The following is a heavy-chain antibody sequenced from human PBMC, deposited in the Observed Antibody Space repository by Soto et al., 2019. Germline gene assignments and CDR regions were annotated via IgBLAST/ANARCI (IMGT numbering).Heavy chain of an antibody. D-gene: IGHD3-10*01. CDR3: ARDVGFTMVRGVRGWFDP. J-gene: IGHJ5*02. Sequence: QVQLVESGGGVVQPGRSLRLSCAASGFTFSSYGMHWVRQAPGKGLEWVAVIWYDGSNKYYADSVKGRFTISRDNSKNTRYLQMNSLRDEDTAVYYCARDVGFTMVRGVRGWFDPWGQGTLVTVSS. V-gene: IGHV3-33*01. CDR1: GFTFSSYG. CDR2: IWYDGSNK.